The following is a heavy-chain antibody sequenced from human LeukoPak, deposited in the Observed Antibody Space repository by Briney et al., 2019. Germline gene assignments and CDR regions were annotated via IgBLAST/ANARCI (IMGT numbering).Heavy chain of an antibody. CDR3: VRMVSGDS. J-gene: IGHJ4*02. D-gene: IGHD2-8*01. V-gene: IGHV3-23*01. CDR2: ISASGIHI. Sequence: GGSLRLSCAVSGFTFSNYDMKWVRQAPGKGPEWVTTISASGIHIYYADSAKGRFTISRDNSRNTLELQMNSLRGEDTAVYYCVRMVSGDSWGQGTLVTVTS. CDR1: GFTFSNYD.